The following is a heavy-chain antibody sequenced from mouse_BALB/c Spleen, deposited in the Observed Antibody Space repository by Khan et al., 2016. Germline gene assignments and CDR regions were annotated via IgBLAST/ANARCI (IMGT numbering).Heavy chain of an antibody. CDR1: GFSLTSYG. D-gene: IGHD2-3*01. V-gene: IGHV2-6*02. CDR2: VWGDGST. Sequence: QVQLKESGPGLVAPSQSLSITCTVSGFSLTSYGVHWVRHPPGKGLEWLVVVWGDGSTTYNSALKSILSISKDNSKSQVFLKMNSLQTDGTAMYYCARRDDGGGAMDYWGQGTSVTVSS. CDR3: ARRDDGGGAMDY. J-gene: IGHJ4*01.